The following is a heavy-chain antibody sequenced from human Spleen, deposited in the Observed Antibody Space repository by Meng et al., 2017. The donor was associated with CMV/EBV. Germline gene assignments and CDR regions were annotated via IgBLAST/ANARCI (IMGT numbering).Heavy chain of an antibody. D-gene: IGHD2-2*01. Sequence: ASVKVSCKTSGYTFTDYYIHWGRQAPGQGLEWMGWVNPNSGGTNYAQKFQGRVTMTRDTSISTAYMELSRLRSDDTAVYYCARGLGCSSASCNYYYGLDVWGQGTTVTVSS. CDR2: VNPNSGGT. J-gene: IGHJ6*02. CDR3: ARGLGCSSASCNYYYGLDV. CDR1: GYTFTDYY. V-gene: IGHV1-2*02.